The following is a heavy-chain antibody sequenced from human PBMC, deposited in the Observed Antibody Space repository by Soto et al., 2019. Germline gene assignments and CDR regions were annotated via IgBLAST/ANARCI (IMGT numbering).Heavy chain of an antibody. J-gene: IGHJ6*02. CDR2: ISYDGSNK. CDR3: AKPRYSSSWYRRYYYYGMDV. V-gene: IGHV3-30*18. CDR1: GFTFSSYG. Sequence: GGSLRLSCAASGFTFSSYGMHWVRQAPGKGLEWVAVISYDGSNKYYADSVKGRFTISRDNSKNTLYLQMNSLRAEDTAVYYCAKPRYSSSWYRRYYYYGMDVWGQGTTVTVSS. D-gene: IGHD6-13*01.